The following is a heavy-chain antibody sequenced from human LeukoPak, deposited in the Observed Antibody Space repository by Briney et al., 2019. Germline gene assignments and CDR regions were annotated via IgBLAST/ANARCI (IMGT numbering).Heavy chain of an antibody. CDR1: GGSISSYY. Sequence: SETLSLTCTVSGGSISSYYWSWIRQPPGKGLEWIGYIYYSGSTNYNPSLKSRVTISVDTSNNQFSLKLSSVTAADTAVYYCARGGDCSGGSCYYYYYYMDVWGKGTTVTVSS. D-gene: IGHD2-15*01. CDR3: ARGGDCSGGSCYYYYYYMDV. V-gene: IGHV4-59*01. CDR2: IYYSGST. J-gene: IGHJ6*03.